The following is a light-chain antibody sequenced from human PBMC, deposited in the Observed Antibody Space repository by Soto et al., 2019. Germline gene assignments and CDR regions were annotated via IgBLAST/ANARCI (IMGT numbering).Light chain of an antibody. CDR2: AAS. J-gene: IGKJ1*01. CDR1: QSITNY. V-gene: IGKV1-39*01. CDR3: HQSYTTSWT. Sequence: DIQMTQSPSSLSASVGDRVTITCRASQSITNYLNWYQQTPGKVPKLLIYAASSLQSGVPSRFSGSGSGTEFTLTISDLQPEDFVTYFCHQSYTTSWTFGQGTKVEIK.